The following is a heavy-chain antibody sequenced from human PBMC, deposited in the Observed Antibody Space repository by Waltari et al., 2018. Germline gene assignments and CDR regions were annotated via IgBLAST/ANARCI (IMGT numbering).Heavy chain of an antibody. CDR1: GGSISSSSYY. CDR3: AGPHSGYESGAFDI. J-gene: IGHJ3*02. CDR2: IYYSGST. V-gene: IGHV4-39*07. Sequence: QLQLQESGPGLVKPSETLSLTCTVSGGSISSSSYYWGWIRQPPGKGLEWIGSIYYSGSTYYNPSLKSRVTISVDTSKNQFSLKLSSVTAADTAVYYCAGPHSGYESGAFDIWGQGTMVTVSS. D-gene: IGHD5-12*01.